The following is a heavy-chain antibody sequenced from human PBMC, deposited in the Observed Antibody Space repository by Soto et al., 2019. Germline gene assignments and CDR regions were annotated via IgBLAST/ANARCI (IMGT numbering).Heavy chain of an antibody. D-gene: IGHD5-18*01. V-gene: IGHV1-8*01. Sequence: ASVKVSCKASGYTFTNYDITWVRQAAGQGLEWVGWVNPNSGYTAYAQKFVGRVTMTRNTPLRTAYMELSSLTSGDTAVYYCARSYSYGWNEYWGQGTLVTGSS. CDR1: GYTFTNYD. CDR2: VNPNSGYT. CDR3: ARSYSYGWNEY. J-gene: IGHJ4*02.